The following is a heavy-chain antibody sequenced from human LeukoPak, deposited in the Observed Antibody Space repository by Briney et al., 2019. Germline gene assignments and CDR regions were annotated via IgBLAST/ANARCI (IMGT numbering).Heavy chain of an antibody. CDR1: GGSISSYY. CDR2: IYYSGST. J-gene: IGHJ4*02. Sequence: SETLSLTCTVSGGSISSYYWSWIRQPPGKGLEWIGYIYYSGSTNYNPSLKSRVTISVDTSKNQFSLKLSSVTAADTAVYYCATHSNYAEWYFDYWGQGTPVTVSS. CDR3: ATHSNYAEWYFDY. V-gene: IGHV4-59*01. D-gene: IGHD4-11*01.